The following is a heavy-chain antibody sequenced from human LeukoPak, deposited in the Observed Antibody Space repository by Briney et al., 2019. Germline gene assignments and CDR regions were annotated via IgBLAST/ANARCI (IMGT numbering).Heavy chain of an antibody. CDR1: GFTFSSYA. Sequence: GGSLRLSCAASGFTFSSYAMSWVRQAQGKGLEWVSTISVSGDNTYYPDSVKGRFTISRDNSENTLYLQMNSLRADDTAVYYCAYRTGFDYWGQGTLVTASS. D-gene: IGHD3-16*02. CDR3: AYRTGFDY. V-gene: IGHV3-23*01. CDR2: ISVSGDNT. J-gene: IGHJ4*02.